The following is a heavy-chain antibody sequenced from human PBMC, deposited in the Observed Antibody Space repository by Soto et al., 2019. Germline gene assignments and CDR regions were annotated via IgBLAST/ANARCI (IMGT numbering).Heavy chain of an antibody. V-gene: IGHV4-39*01. CDR1: GGSISSSSYY. CDR2: IYYSGST. D-gene: IGHD6-19*01. J-gene: IGHJ4*02. CDR3: ARQKRYSSGWDPFDY. Sequence: PSETLSLTCTVSGGSISSSSYYWGWIRQPPGKGLEWMGSIYYSGSTYYNPSLKSRVTISVDTSKNQFSLKLSSVTAADTAVYYCARQKRYSSGWDPFDYWGQGTLVTVSS.